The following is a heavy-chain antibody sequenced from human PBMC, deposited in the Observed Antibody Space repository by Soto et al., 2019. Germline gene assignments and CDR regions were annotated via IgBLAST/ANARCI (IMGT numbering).Heavy chain of an antibody. CDR3: ARETPIAVAGTGDY. D-gene: IGHD6-19*01. J-gene: IGHJ4*02. Sequence: PGGSLRLSCAASGFTFSSYGMHWVRQAPGKGLEWVAVIWYDGSNKYYADSVKGRFTISRDNSKNTLYLQMNSLRAEDTAVYYCARETPIAVAGTGDYWGQGTLVTVSS. CDR2: IWYDGSNK. CDR1: GFTFSSYG. V-gene: IGHV3-33*01.